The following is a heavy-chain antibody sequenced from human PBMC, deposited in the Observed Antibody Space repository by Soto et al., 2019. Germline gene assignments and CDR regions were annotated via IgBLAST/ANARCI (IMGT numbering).Heavy chain of an antibody. D-gene: IGHD3-3*01. J-gene: IGHJ4*02. Sequence: GGSLRLSCAASGFRFSDYSMNWVRQAPGRGLEWVSYISSSSFTIHYADSVEGRFAISRDNAKNSLYLQMNSLRAEDTAVYYYARYYNDFWSGHFDFCGQGALVIVSS. CDR3: ARYYNDFWSGHFDF. CDR1: GFRFSDYS. V-gene: IGHV3-48*01. CDR2: ISSSSFTI.